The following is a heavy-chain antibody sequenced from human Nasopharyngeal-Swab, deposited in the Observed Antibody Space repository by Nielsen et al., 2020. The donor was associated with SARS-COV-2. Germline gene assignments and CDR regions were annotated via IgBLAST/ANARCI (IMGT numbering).Heavy chain of an antibody. Sequence: GESLKISCAASGFTFSSYGMHWVRQAPGKGLEWVAVISYDGSNKYYADSVKGRFTISRDNSKNTLYLQMNSLGAEDTAVYYCARDRGGPIVGATLGCPDYWGQGTLVTVSS. CDR2: ISYDGSNK. V-gene: IGHV3-30*03. CDR3: ARDRGGPIVGATLGCPDY. CDR1: GFTFSSYG. D-gene: IGHD1-26*01. J-gene: IGHJ4*02.